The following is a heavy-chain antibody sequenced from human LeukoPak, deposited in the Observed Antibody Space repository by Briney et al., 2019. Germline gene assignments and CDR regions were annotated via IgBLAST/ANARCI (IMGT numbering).Heavy chain of an antibody. Sequence: SETLSLTCAVYGGSFSGYYWSWIRQPPGKGLEWIGEINHSGSTNYNPSLKSRVTISVDTSKNQFSLKLSSVTAADTAVYYCARGIGGYSYGPADWFDPWGQGTLVTDSS. D-gene: IGHD5-18*01. J-gene: IGHJ5*02. CDR1: GGSFSGYY. CDR3: ARGIGGYSYGPADWFDP. V-gene: IGHV4-34*01. CDR2: INHSGST.